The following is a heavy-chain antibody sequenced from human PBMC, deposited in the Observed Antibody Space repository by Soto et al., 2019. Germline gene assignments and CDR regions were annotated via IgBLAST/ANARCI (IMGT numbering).Heavy chain of an antibody. CDR3: AAISPWNSIYDFDY. J-gene: IGHJ4*02. V-gene: IGHV1-58*01. CDR2: IVVGSGNT. D-gene: IGHD1-7*01. Sequence: QMQLVQSGPEVKKPGTSVKVSCKASGFTFTSSAVQWVRQARGQRLEWIGWIVVGSGNTNYAQKFQVRVTITRDMSTSTVYMELSSLRSEDTAVYYCAAISPWNSIYDFDYWGQGTLVTVSS. CDR1: GFTFTSSA.